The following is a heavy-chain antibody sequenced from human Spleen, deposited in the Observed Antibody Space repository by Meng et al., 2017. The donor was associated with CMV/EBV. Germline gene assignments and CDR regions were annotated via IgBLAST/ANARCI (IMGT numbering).Heavy chain of an antibody. V-gene: IGHV3-30*03. J-gene: IGHJ4*02. CDR3: ARAMIIAARALDF. CDR1: GFSFNDYG. CDR2: TTYDGSIT. D-gene: IGHD6-25*01. Sequence: GESLKISRAVSGFSFNDYGMHWVRQAPGKGLEWVTFTTYDGSITYYADSVKGRFTISRDNSKNTLYLQMNSLRDEDTAVYYCARAMIIAARALDFWGQGTLVTVSS.